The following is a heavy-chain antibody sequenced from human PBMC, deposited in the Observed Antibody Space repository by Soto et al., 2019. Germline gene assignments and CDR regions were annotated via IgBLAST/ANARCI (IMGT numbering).Heavy chain of an antibody. V-gene: IGHV3-11*01. CDR2: ISSSGSTI. D-gene: IGHD3-16*01. CDR3: ARDAGWGELWSYYFDY. J-gene: IGHJ4*02. CDR1: GFTFSDYY. Sequence: GGSLRLSCAASGFTFSDYYMSWIRQAPGKGLEWVSYISSSGSTIYYADSVKGRFTISRDNAKNSLYLQMNSLRAEDTAVYYCARDAGWGELWSYYFDYWGQGTLVTVSS.